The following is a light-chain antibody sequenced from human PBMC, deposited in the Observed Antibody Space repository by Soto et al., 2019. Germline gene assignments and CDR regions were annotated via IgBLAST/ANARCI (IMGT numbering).Light chain of an antibody. V-gene: IGKV1-39*01. CDR1: QSISTY. Sequence: DIQMTQSPPSLAASVGRSVTSTCRASQSISTYLNWYQQKPGKAAKLLIYAASSLQSGVPSRFSGSGSGTDFTPTISSLQFEDSATYYCQQSYSSPITFGQGTRLGL. J-gene: IGKJ5*01. CDR2: AAS. CDR3: QQSYSSPIT.